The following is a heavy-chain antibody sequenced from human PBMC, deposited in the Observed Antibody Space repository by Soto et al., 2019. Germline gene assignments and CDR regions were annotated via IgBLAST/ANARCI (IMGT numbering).Heavy chain of an antibody. CDR2: IIPIFGTA. D-gene: IGHD5-12*01. CDR3: AVRVGKMATIGGDY. CDR1: GGTFSSYA. J-gene: IGHJ4*02. Sequence: QVQLVQSGAEVKKPGSSVKVSCKASGGTFSSYAISCVRQAPGQGLQWMGGIIPIFGTANYAQKFQGRVTITADKSTSTAYMELSSLRSDDTAVYYCAVRVGKMATIGGDYWGQGTLVTVSS. V-gene: IGHV1-69*06.